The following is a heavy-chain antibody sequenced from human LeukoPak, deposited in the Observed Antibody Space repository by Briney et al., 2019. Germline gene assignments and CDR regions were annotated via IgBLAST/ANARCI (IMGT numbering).Heavy chain of an antibody. CDR3: ARALVYRGYYYYMDV. CDR1: GYSENFYG. Sequence: ASVKVSCKTSGYSENFYGITWVRQAPGQGLEWMGGIIPIFGTANYAQKFQGRVTITADKSTSTAYMELSSLRSEDTAVYYCARALVYRGYYYYMDVWGKGTTVTVSS. D-gene: IGHD5/OR15-5a*01. J-gene: IGHJ6*03. V-gene: IGHV1-69*06. CDR2: IIPIFGTA.